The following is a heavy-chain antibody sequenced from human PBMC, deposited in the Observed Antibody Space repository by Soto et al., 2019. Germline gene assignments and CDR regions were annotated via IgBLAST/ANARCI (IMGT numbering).Heavy chain of an antibody. J-gene: IGHJ6*02. V-gene: IGHV1-69*12. D-gene: IGHD4-4*01. CDR2: FIPMLHKS. Sequence: QVHLVQSGAEVKKPGSSVKVSCKTSGGTFSSSAIGWVRQAPGQGLEWVGGFIPMLHKSKYAQKVLGRVTITADESTSTVYMELSSLRSEDTAVYYCARDWPLYSRHYYYAMDVWGQGTPVTVSS. CDR3: ARDWPLYSRHYYYAMDV. CDR1: GGTFSSSA.